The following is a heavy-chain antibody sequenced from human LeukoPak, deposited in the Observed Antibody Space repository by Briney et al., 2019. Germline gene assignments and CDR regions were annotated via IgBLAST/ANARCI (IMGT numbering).Heavy chain of an antibody. V-gene: IGHV3-30*18. CDR1: GFTFSNYG. J-gene: IGHJ4*02. CDR3: AKGRGGDYSYGSYYFDH. D-gene: IGHD5-18*01. Sequence: PGRSLRLSCAVPGFTFSNYGMPWIRQAPGKGLEWVAVISYDGSNKFYADSVKGRFTISRDNSKSTLYLQMNSLRTEDTAVYYCAKGRGGDYSYGSYYFDHWGQETLVTVSS. CDR2: ISYDGSNK.